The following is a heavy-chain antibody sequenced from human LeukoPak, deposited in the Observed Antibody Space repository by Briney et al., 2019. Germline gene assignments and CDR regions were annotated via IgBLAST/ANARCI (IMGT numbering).Heavy chain of an antibody. D-gene: IGHD6-6*01. Sequence: GGSLRLSCAASGFTFSNYAIHWVRQAPGKGLEWVAIISYDGSNKHYADSVTGRFTISRDNAKNSLYLQMNSLRAEDTALYYCARSREYYFEIWGRGTPVTVSS. CDR3: ARSREYYFEI. V-gene: IGHV3-30-3*01. J-gene: IGHJ2*01. CDR1: GFTFSNYA. CDR2: ISYDGSNK.